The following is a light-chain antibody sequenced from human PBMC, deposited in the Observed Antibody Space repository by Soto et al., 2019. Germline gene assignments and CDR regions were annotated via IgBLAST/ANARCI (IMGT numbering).Light chain of an antibody. CDR2: GAS. CDR1: QSVSSN. CDR3: QQYNNWPGT. Sequence: VLTQSPATLSVSPGERATLSCRASQSVSSNLAWYQQKPGQAPRLLIYGASTRATGIPARFSGSGSGTEFTLTISSLQSEDFAVYYCQQYNNWPGTFGQGTKVEIK. V-gene: IGKV3-15*01. J-gene: IGKJ1*01.